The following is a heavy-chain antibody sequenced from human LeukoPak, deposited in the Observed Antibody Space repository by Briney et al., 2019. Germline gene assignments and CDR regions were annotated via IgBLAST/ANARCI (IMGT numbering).Heavy chain of an antibody. J-gene: IGHJ4*02. CDR3: ARFPHPTRYCSSTSCYGIDY. V-gene: IGHV7-4-1*02. Sequence: WASVKVSCKASGYTFTSYAMNWVRQAPGQGLEWMGWIDTNTGNPTYAQGFTGRFVFSLDTSVSTAYLQISSLKAEDTAVYYCARFPHPTRYCSSTSCYGIDYWGQGTLVTVSS. CDR1: GYTFTSYA. D-gene: IGHD2-2*01. CDR2: IDTNTGNP.